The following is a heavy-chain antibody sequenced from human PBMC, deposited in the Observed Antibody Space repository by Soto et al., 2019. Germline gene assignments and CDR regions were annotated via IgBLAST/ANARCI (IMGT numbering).Heavy chain of an antibody. D-gene: IGHD2-15*01. CDR2: IYSGGST. Sequence: LRLSCAASGFTVSSNYMSWVRQAPGKGLEWVSVIYSGGSTYYADSVKGRFTISRDNSKNTLYLQMNSLRAEDTAVYYCASGTGTRYCSGGSCYSFDYWGQGTLVTVSS. V-gene: IGHV3-66*01. CDR3: ASGTGTRYCSGGSCYSFDY. CDR1: GFTVSSNY. J-gene: IGHJ4*02.